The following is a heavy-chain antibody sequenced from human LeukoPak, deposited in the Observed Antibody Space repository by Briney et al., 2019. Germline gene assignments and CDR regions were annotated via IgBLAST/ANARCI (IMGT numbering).Heavy chain of an antibody. Sequence: SETLSLTCTVSGGTISSYYWSWIRQPPGKGLEWIGYISYSGSTNYNPSLKSRVTISVDTSKNQFSLKLTSVTAADTAVYYCARHSICFDPWGQGTLVTVSS. CDR3: ARHSICFDP. J-gene: IGHJ5*02. CDR1: GGTISSYY. CDR2: ISYSGST. V-gene: IGHV4-59*08.